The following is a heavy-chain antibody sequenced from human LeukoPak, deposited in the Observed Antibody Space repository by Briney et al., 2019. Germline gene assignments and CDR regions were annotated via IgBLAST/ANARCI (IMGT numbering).Heavy chain of an antibody. CDR3: AKWGSTWGFDN. CDR1: GFTFNKSW. Sequence: GGSLRLSCAASGFTFNKSWMTWVRQTPGKGLEWVANINADGRAEYYVDSVKGRFAISRDNAKSSVFLQMNNLRAEDTAVYYCAKWGSTWGFDNWGQGTLVAVSS. V-gene: IGHV3-7*01. CDR2: INADGRAE. J-gene: IGHJ4*02. D-gene: IGHD7-27*01.